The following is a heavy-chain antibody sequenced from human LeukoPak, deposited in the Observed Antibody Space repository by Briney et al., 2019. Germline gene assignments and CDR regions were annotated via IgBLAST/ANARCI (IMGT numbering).Heavy chain of an antibody. CDR3: TRDPRHFDS. Sequence: PGGSLRLSCAASGFTFSDSYMTWVRQAPGKGVEWVAYISGSGHDINYSDSVKGRFTISRDNAKNSLYLQMSSLRVEDAAVYYCTRDPRHFDSCGQGTLVTVSS. CDR2: ISGSGHDI. J-gene: IGHJ5*01. D-gene: IGHD6-6*01. CDR1: GFTFSDSY. V-gene: IGHV3-11*04.